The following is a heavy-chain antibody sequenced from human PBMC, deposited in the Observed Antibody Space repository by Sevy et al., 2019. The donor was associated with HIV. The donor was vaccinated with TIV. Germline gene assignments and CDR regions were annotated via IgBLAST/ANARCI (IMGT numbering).Heavy chain of an antibody. V-gene: IGHV3-7*01. J-gene: IGHJ4*02. Sequence: GGSLRLSCEVSGFTFSDFWMTWVRQSPGKGLEWVAYINQDERHINLLDSVRGRFTISRDNAKNSLYLQMDSLRAEDTAIYYCAGDPDWGALDHWGQGTLVTVSS. D-gene: IGHD7-27*01. CDR1: GFTFSDFW. CDR3: AGDPDWGALDH. CDR2: INQDERHI.